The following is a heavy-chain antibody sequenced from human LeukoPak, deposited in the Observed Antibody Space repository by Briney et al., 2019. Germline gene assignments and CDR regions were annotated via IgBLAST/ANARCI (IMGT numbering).Heavy chain of an antibody. CDR2: ISGSGGST. D-gene: IGHD6-19*01. V-gene: IGHV3-23*01. J-gene: IGHJ6*03. CDR1: GFTFSSYA. Sequence: GGSLRLSCAASGFTFSSYAMSWVRQAPGKGLEWVSAISGSGGSTYYADSVKGRFTISRDNSKNTLYLQMNSLRAEDTAVYYCAKDPRRGGWYEVIYYYYYYYMDVWGKGTTVTVSS. CDR3: AKDPRRGGWYEVIYYYYYYYMDV.